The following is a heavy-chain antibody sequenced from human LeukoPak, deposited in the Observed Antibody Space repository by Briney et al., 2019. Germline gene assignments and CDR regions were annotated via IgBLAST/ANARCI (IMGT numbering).Heavy chain of an antibody. J-gene: IGHJ4*02. D-gene: IGHD6-13*01. CDR1: GYTFTTYW. V-gene: IGHV5-51*01. Sequence: GESLKISCKGSGYTFTTYWIGWVRQMPGKGLEWMGIIYSSDSDTRYSPSFQGQVTISADKSISTAYLQWSSLKASDTATYYCARLWSSSANFDYWGQGTLVTVSS. CDR3: ARLWSSSANFDY. CDR2: IYSSDSDT.